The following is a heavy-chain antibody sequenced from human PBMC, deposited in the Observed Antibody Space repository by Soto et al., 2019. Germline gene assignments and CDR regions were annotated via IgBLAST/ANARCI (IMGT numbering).Heavy chain of an antibody. V-gene: IGHV2-5*02. CDR2: IYWDDDE. Sequence: QITLKESGPTLVRPTQTLTLTCTFSGFSLTTSEVGVGWIRQPPGKALEWLALIYWDDDERYNPSLENRLIITKDTSKHQVVLSMTNMDPVDTATYYCAHRRRGSGSYSLDYWGQGTLVIVSS. CDR3: AHRRRGSGSYSLDY. J-gene: IGHJ4*02. D-gene: IGHD3-10*01. CDR1: GFSLTTSEVG.